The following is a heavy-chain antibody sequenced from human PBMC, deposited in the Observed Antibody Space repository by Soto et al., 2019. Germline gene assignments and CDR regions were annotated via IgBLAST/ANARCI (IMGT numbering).Heavy chain of an antibody. CDR2: IYYSGST. Sequence: SETLSLTCTVSGGSISSGGYYWSWIRQHPGKGLEWIGYIYYSGSTYYNPSLKSRVTISVDNSKNTLYLQMNSLRAEDTAVYYCARDRVESGYPEYFQHWGQGTLVTVSS. J-gene: IGHJ1*01. CDR3: ARDRVESGYPEYFQH. V-gene: IGHV4-31*03. CDR1: GGSISSGGYY. D-gene: IGHD3-22*01.